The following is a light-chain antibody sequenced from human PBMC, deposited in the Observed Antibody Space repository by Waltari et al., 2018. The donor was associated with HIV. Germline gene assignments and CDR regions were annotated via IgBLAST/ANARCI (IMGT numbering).Light chain of an antibody. Sequence: QSVLTQPPSVSAAPGQRVTISCSGNSSNIGAGFDFHWYQHLPGTAPKLLIYATTNRPSGVPDRFSGSKSGASASLAITGLQAEDEADYYCQSYDNSLTSYVFATGTRVTVL. CDR2: ATT. J-gene: IGLJ1*01. CDR3: QSYDNSLTSYV. CDR1: SSNIGAGFD. V-gene: IGLV1-40*03.